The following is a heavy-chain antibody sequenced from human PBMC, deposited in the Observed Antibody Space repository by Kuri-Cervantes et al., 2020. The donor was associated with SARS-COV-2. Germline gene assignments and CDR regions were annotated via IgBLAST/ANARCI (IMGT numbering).Heavy chain of an antibody. CDR3: ARDGLHPGPDY. Sequence: SETLSLTCTVSGGSISSSSYYWGWIRQPPGKGLEWIGRIYTSGSTNYNPSLKSRVTMSVDTSKNQFSLKLSSVTAADTAVYYCARDGLHPGPDYWGQGTLVTVSS. J-gene: IGHJ4*02. CDR1: GGSISSSSYY. V-gene: IGHV4-39*07. CDR2: IYTSGST.